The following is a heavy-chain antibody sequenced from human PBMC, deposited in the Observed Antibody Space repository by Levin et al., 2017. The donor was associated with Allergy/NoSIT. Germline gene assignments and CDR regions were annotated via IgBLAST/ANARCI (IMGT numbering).Heavy chain of an antibody. J-gene: IGHJ4*02. CDR3: ASSGTSRY. CDR2: INHSGST. Sequence: PSETLSLTCAVYGGSFSGYYWSWIRQPPGKGLEWIGEINHSGSTNYNPSLKSRVTISADTSKNQFSLKLSSVTAADTAVYYCASSGTSRYWGQGALVTVSS. V-gene: IGHV4-34*01. D-gene: IGHD2-2*01. CDR1: GGSFSGYY.